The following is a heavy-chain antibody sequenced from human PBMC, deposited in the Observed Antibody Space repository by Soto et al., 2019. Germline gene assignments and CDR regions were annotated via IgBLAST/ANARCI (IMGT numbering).Heavy chain of an antibody. D-gene: IGHD6-19*01. V-gene: IGHV3-23*01. Sequence: LRLSCAASGFTFSSYAMSWVRQAPGKGLEWVSAISGSGGSTYYADSVKGRFTISRDNSKNTLYLQMNSLRAEDTAVYYCAKDAKSSGWYVYYGMDVWGKGATVTAPS. CDR2: ISGSGGST. CDR3: AKDAKSSGWYVYYGMDV. J-gene: IGHJ6*04. CDR1: GFTFSSYA.